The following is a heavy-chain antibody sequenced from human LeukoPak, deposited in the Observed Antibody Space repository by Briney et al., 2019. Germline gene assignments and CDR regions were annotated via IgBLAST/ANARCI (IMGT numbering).Heavy chain of an antibody. Sequence: GGSLRLSCAAAGFTFSNCGMSWVRQAPGKGLEWVSYISSSGSTIYYADSVKGRFTISRDNAKNSLYLQMNSLRAEDTAVYYCAELGITMIGGVWGKGTTVTISS. CDR1: GFTFSNCG. D-gene: IGHD3-10*02. CDR2: ISSSGSTI. J-gene: IGHJ6*04. CDR3: AELGITMIGGV. V-gene: IGHV3-48*04.